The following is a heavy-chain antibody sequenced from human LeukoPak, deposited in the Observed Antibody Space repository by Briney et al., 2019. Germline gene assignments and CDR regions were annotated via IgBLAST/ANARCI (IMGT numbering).Heavy chain of an antibody. D-gene: IGHD4-23*01. V-gene: IGHV4-39*01. J-gene: IGHJ3*02. CDR2: IYYSGST. Sequence: SETLSLTCTVSGGSISSSSYYWGWIRQPPGKGLEWIGSIYYSGSTYYNPSLKSRVTISVDTSKNQFSLKLSSVTAADTAVYYCARHRAGGNCPFDIWGQGTMVTVSS. CDR3: ARHRAGGNCPFDI. CDR1: GGSISSSSYY.